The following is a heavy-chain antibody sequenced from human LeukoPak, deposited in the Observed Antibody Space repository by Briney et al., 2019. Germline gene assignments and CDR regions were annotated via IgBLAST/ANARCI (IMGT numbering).Heavy chain of an antibody. V-gene: IGHV1-69*13. CDR2: IIPIFGTA. Sequence: VASVKVSCKASGGTFSSYAISWVRQAPGQGLEWMGGIIPIFGTANSAQKFQGRVTITADESTSTAYMELSSLRSEDTAVYYCARDPIAKDGDYNFDYWGQGTLVTVSS. D-gene: IGHD4-17*01. CDR3: ARDPIAKDGDYNFDY. J-gene: IGHJ4*02. CDR1: GGTFSSYA.